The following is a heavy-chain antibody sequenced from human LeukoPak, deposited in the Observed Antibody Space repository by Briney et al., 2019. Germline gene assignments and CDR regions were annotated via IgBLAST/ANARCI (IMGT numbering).Heavy chain of an antibody. CDR2: ISSSSGAI. J-gene: IGHJ6*02. CDR3: ARDPPPFWTGYSFQYYGMDV. Sequence: GGSLRLSCAASGLTFSSHWMHWVRQAPGKGLEWVSHISSSSGAIYYVDSVKGRFTISRDNAKNSLFLQMNSLRDEDTAVYYCARDPPPFWTGYSFQYYGMDVWGQGTTVTVSS. CDR1: GLTFSSHW. V-gene: IGHV3-48*02. D-gene: IGHD3/OR15-3a*01.